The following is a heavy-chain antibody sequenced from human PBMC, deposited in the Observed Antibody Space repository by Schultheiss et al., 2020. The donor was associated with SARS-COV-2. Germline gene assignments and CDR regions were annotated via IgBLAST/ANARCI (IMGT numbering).Heavy chain of an antibody. Sequence: SETLSLTCTVSGGSISSYYWSWIRQPPGKGLEWIGYIYYSGSTNYNPSLKSRVTISVDTSKNQFSLKLSSVTAADTAVYYCARGSTMIVVQSSFDIWGQGTMVTVSS. CDR2: IYYSGST. CDR1: GGSISSYY. D-gene: IGHD3-22*01. CDR3: ARGSTMIVVQSSFDI. V-gene: IGHV4-59*01. J-gene: IGHJ3*02.